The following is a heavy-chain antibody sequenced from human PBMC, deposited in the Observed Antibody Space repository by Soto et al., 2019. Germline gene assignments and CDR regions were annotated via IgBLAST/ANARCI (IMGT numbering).Heavy chain of an antibody. CDR1: GYTFTTLG. D-gene: IGHD2-15*01. J-gene: IGHJ5*02. CDR3: ARDLGYCRSGTCYRQWFEP. CDR2: VRGDNGHT. Sequence: QVQLVQSGAEVQKPGASVKVSCKASGYTFTTLGISWVRQVPGQGLEWMGWVRGDNGHTSYAQSLQERVIMTTDTSTNTAYMELRSLRSDDTAVYYCARDLGYCRSGTCYRQWFEPWGQGTLVIVSS. V-gene: IGHV1-18*01.